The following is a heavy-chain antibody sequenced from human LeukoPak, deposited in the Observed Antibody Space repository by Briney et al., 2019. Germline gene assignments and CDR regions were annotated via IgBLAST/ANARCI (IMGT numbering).Heavy chain of an antibody. J-gene: IGHJ3*02. CDR1: GYTFTNYD. CDR3: ASNIVVVLDAFDI. Sequence: ASVKVSCKASGYTFTNYDVNWVRQATGQGLEWMGWMNPNSGNTGYAQKFQGRVTMTRNTSITTAYMELSSLRSEDTAVYYCASNIVVVLDAFDIWGQGTMVTVSS. D-gene: IGHD2-21*01. V-gene: IGHV1-8*01. CDR2: MNPNSGNT.